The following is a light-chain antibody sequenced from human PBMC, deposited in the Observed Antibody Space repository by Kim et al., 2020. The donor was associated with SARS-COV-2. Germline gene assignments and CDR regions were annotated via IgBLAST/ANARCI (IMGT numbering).Light chain of an antibody. CDR2: GAS. Sequence: PGESATLSCRASQSVSSSYLAWYQQKPGQAPRLLIYGASSRATGIPDRFSGSGSGTDFTLTISRREPEDFAVYYCQQYGSSLTWTFGQGTKVDIK. CDR3: QQYGSSLTWT. J-gene: IGKJ1*01. V-gene: IGKV3-20*01. CDR1: QSVSSSY.